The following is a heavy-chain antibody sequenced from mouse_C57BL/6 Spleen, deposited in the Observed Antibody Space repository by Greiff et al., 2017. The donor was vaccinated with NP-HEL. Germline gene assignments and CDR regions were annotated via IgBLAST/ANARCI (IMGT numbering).Heavy chain of an antibody. J-gene: IGHJ4*01. D-gene: IGHD2-2*01. CDR2: IWWDDDK. CDR3: ARMPSMVTTGGAMDY. CDR1: GFSLSTFGMG. Sequence: QVTLKESGPGILQPSQTLSLTCSFSGFSLSTFGMGVGWIRQPSGKGLEWLAHIWWDDDKYYNPALKSRLTISKDTSKNQVFLKIANVDTADTATYYCARMPSMVTTGGAMDYWGQGTSVTVSS. V-gene: IGHV8-8*01.